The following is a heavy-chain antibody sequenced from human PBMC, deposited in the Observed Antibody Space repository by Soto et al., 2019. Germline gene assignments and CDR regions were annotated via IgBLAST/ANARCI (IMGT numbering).Heavy chain of an antibody. V-gene: IGHV5-51*01. D-gene: IGHD3-22*01. Sequence: GESLKISCKGSGYSFTSYWIGLVRPMPGKGLGWMGINYHGDSDTRYSPSFQGQVTISADKSISTAYLQWSSLKASDTAMYYCARHQGDSSGGLGDYYYGMDVWGQGTTVTVS. J-gene: IGHJ6*02. CDR3: ARHQGDSSGGLGDYYYGMDV. CDR2: NYHGDSDT. CDR1: GYSFTSYW.